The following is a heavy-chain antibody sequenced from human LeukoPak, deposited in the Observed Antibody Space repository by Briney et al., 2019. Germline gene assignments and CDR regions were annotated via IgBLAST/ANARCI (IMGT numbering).Heavy chain of an antibody. V-gene: IGHV4-39*01. Sequence: PSETLSLTCTVSGGSISSSSYYWGWIRQPPGKGLEWIGSIYYSGSTYYNPSLNSRVTISVDTSKNQFSLKLSSVTAADTSVYYCASGNPTSDAFDIWGQGTMVTVSS. CDR3: ASGNPTSDAFDI. CDR2: IYYSGST. D-gene: IGHD1-14*01. CDR1: GGSISSSSYY. J-gene: IGHJ3*02.